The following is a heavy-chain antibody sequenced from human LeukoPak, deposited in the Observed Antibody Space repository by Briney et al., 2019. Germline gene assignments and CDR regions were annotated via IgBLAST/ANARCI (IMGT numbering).Heavy chain of an antibody. J-gene: IGHJ4*02. D-gene: IGHD6-19*01. V-gene: IGHV3-23*01. CDR2: ISDSGGNT. CDR1: GFTFSSYA. Sequence: PGGSLRLSCAASGFTFSSYAMSWVRQAPGKGLEWVSGISDSGGNTYYAASVKGRFTISRDNSKTTLYLQMNSLRGEDTAVYYCAKYLPGGAVSGVFDYWGQGTLVTVSS. CDR3: AKYLPGGAVSGVFDY.